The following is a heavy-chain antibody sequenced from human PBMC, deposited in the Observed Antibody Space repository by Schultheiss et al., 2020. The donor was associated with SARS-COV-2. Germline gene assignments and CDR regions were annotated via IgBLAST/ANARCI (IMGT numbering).Heavy chain of an antibody. D-gene: IGHD2-15*01. V-gene: IGHV1-18*04. CDR2: ISAYNGNT. Sequence: ASVKVSCKASGYTFTGYYMHWVRQAPGQGLEWMGWISAYNGNTNYAQKFQGRVTITADESTSTAYMELSSLRSEDTAVYYCARDRQVGCSGGSCQVDYYYGMDAWGQGTTVTVSS. CDR3: ARDRQVGCSGGSCQVDYYYGMDA. J-gene: IGHJ6*02. CDR1: GYTFTGYY.